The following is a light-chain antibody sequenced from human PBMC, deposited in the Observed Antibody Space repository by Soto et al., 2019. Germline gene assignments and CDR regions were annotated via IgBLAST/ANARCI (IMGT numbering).Light chain of an antibody. J-gene: IGLJ2*01. Sequence: QSVLTQPPSASGTPGQRGTISCSGSSSNIGANPVNWYQQLPGLAPTVLIYSNDQRPSGVPDRFSASKSGTSASLAISGLQSEDEADYYCATWDDSLYGQVFGGGTNLTVL. V-gene: IGLV1-44*01. CDR2: SND. CDR1: SSNIGANP. CDR3: ATWDDSLYGQV.